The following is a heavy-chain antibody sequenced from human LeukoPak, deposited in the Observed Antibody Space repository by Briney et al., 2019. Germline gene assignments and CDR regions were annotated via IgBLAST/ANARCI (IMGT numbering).Heavy chain of an antibody. D-gene: IGHD3-3*01. CDR2: INHSGST. CDR1: GGSLSDYY. Sequence: SETLSLTCGFYGGSLSDYYWTWIRQPPGKGLEWIGEINHSGSTYYNPSLKSRVIISLDTSKNHFSLKLTSVTAADTAVYYCARYYDFWSGYYDAFDIWGQGTMVTVSS. V-gene: IGHV4-34*01. J-gene: IGHJ3*02. CDR3: ARYYDFWSGYYDAFDI.